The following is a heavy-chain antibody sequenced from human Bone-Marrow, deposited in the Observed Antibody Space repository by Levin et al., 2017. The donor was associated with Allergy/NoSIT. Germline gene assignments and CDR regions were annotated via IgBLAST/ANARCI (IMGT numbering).Heavy chain of an antibody. CDR2: INHSGST. CDR3: ARVSKNYYYYYMDV. Sequence: PSETLSLTCAVYGGSFSDDQWSWIRQSPGKGLEWIGEINHSGSTNYNPSLKSRVTLSLDTPTNQFSLNLSSVTAADTAVYYCARVSKNYYYYYMDVWGKGTTVTVSS. J-gene: IGHJ6*03. CDR1: GGSFSDDQ. V-gene: IGHV4-34*01.